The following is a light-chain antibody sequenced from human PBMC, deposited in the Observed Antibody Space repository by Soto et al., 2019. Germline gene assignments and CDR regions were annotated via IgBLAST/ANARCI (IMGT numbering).Light chain of an antibody. CDR3: CSYAGSYTSYV. Sequence: QSVLTQPRSVSGSPGQSVTISCSGTINDVGGYNSVSWFQHHPGSAPKLMVHSVTQRPSGVPDRFSGSKSGNTASLPISGLESGEEAVYYCCSYAGSYTSYVFGTGTKVTVL. CDR2: SVT. J-gene: IGLJ1*01. V-gene: IGLV2-11*01. CDR1: INDVGGYNS.